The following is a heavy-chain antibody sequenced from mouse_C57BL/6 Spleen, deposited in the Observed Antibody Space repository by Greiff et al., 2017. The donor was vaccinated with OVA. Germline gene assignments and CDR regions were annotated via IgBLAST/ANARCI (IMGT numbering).Heavy chain of an antibody. J-gene: IGHJ3*01. CDR3: AREDDYDRFAY. D-gene: IGHD2-4*01. Sequence: QQRPGQGLEWIGNIYPSDSETHYNQKFKDKATLTVDKSSSTAYMQLSSLTSEDSAVYYCAREDDYDRFAYWGQGTLVTVSA. V-gene: IGHV1-61*01. CDR2: IYPSDSET.